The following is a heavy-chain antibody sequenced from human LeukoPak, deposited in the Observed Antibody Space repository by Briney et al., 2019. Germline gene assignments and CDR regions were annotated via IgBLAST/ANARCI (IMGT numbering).Heavy chain of an antibody. CDR1: GFTFSSYE. CDR2: ISSSGSTI. V-gene: IGHV3-48*03. D-gene: IGHD5-18*01. CDR3: ARDKSGRNSYESDY. J-gene: IGHJ4*02. Sequence: GGPLRLSCAASGFTFSSYEMNWVRQAPGKGLEWVSYISSSGSTIYYADSVKGRFTISRDNAKNSLYLQMNSLRAEDTAVYYCARDKSGRNSYESDYWGQGTLVTVSS.